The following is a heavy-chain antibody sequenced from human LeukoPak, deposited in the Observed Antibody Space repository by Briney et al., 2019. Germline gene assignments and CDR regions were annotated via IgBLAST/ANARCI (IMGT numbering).Heavy chain of an antibody. J-gene: IGHJ3*01. V-gene: IGHV3-48*01. Sequence: PGGSLRLSCAASGFTLSSYSMNWVRQAPGKGLEWVSFISSSSSPIYYADSVKGRFTISRDNAKNSLYLQMNSLRAEDTAVYYCAKDPVDDPWGQGTMVTVSS. CDR2: ISSSSSPI. CDR1: GFTLSSYS. CDR3: AKDPVDDP. D-gene: IGHD6-19*01.